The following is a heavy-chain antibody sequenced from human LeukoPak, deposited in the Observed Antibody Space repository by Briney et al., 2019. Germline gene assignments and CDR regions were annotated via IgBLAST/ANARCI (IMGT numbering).Heavy chain of an antibody. D-gene: IGHD3-22*01. V-gene: IGHV5-51*01. CDR2: IYPGDSDT. CDR3: ARCYDSGGYPHD. J-gene: IGHJ4*02. CDR1: GYTFTSYW. Sequence: ASVKVSCKASGYTFTSYWIGWVRQMPGKGLEWMGIIYPGDSDTRYSPSFQGQVTISADKSISTTYLQWSSLKASDTAMYYCARCYDSGGYPHDWGQGTLVTVSS.